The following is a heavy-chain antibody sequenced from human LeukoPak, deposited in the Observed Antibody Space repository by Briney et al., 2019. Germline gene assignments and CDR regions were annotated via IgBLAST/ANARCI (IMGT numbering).Heavy chain of an antibody. CDR2: IIPIFGTA. CDR3: ARTGYSKPKTWFDP. CDR1: GGTFSSYA. J-gene: IGHJ5*02. V-gene: IGHV1-69*06. Sequence: ASVKVSCKASGGTFSSYAISWVRQAPGQGLEWMGGIIPIFGTANYAQKFQGGVTITADKSTSTAYMELSSLRSEDTAVYYCARTGYSKPKTWFDPWGQGTLVTVSS. D-gene: IGHD4-11*01.